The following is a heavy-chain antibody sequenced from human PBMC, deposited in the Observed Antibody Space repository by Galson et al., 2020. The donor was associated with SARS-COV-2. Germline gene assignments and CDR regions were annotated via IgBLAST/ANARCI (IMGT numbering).Heavy chain of an antibody. CDR3: ATGPVLTTVTTGAVNWFDP. CDR2: FHPEDGET. V-gene: IGHV1-24*01. CDR1: GYTLTELS. Sequence: ASVKVSCKVSGYTLTELSMHWVRQAPGKGLEWMGGFHPEDGETIYAQKFQGRVTMTEDTSTDTAYMELSSLRSEDTAVYYCATGPVLTTVTTGAVNWFDPWGQGTLVTVSS. D-gene: IGHD4-17*01. J-gene: IGHJ5*02.